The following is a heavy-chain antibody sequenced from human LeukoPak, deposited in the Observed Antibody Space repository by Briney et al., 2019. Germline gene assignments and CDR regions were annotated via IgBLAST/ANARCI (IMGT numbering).Heavy chain of an antibody. CDR3: AKSAGYDYVWGSADFDY. J-gene: IGHJ4*02. D-gene: IGHD3-16*01. Sequence: GGSLRLSCAASGFTFSSYAMSSVRQAPGKGLEWVSAISGSGGSTYYADSVKGRFTISRDNSKNTLYLQMNSLRAEDTAVYYCAKSAGYDYVWGSADFDYWGQGTLVTVSS. CDR2: ISGSGGST. CDR1: GFTFSSYA. V-gene: IGHV3-23*01.